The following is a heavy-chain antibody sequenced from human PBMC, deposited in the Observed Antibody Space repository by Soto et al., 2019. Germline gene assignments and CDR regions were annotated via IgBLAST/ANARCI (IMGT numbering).Heavy chain of an antibody. D-gene: IGHD4-4*01. J-gene: IGHJ4*02. Sequence: GGSLRLSCAASGFTFSSYWMHWVRQAPGKGLVWVSPISSNGSCICYADSVKGRFTISRDNAENSLYLQMNSLRAEDTAVYYCAKTMVTITPVPSLVFDYWGQGTLVTVSS. V-gene: IGHV3-21*04. CDR2: ISSNGSCI. CDR3: AKTMVTITPVPSLVFDY. CDR1: GFTFSSYW.